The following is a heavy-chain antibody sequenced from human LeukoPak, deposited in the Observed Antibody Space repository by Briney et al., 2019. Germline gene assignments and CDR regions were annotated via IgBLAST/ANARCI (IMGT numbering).Heavy chain of an antibody. V-gene: IGHV4-39*07. J-gene: IGHJ4*02. D-gene: IGHD6-19*01. CDR2: IYHSGST. CDR1: GGSISSSSYY. Sequence: SETLSLTCTVSGGSISSSSYYWGWIRQPPGKGLEWIGSIYHSGSTYYNPSLKSRVTISVDTSKNQFSLKLSSVTAADTAVYYCARSGEPGIAVAGTEIDYWGQGTLVTVSS. CDR3: ARSGEPGIAVAGTEIDY.